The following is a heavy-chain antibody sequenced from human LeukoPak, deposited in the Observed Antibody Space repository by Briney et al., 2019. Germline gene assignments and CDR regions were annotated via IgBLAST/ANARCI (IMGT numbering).Heavy chain of an antibody. J-gene: IGHJ4*02. Sequence: ASVKVSCKVSGYTLTELSMHWVRQAPGKGLEWMGGFDPEDGETIYAQKFQGRVTMTEDTSTDTAYMELSSLRSEDTAVYYCATGGLSSGYYGWDYWGQGTLVTVSS. V-gene: IGHV1-24*01. CDR2: FDPEDGET. D-gene: IGHD3-22*01. CDR3: ATGGLSSGYYGWDY. CDR1: GYTLTELS.